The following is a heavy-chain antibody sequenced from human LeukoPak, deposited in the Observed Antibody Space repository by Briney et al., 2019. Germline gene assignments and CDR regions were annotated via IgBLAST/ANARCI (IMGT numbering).Heavy chain of an antibody. D-gene: IGHD1-26*01. CDR2: IYHSGST. CDR3: ARDDSGTYAALDY. Sequence: SETLSLTCTVSGGSISSSNWWSWVRQPSGKGLEWIGEIYHSGSTNYNPSLKSRVTISVDKSKNHFSLNLSSVTAADTAVYYCARDDSGTYAALDYWGQGTLVTVSS. J-gene: IGHJ4*02. CDR1: GGSISSSNW. V-gene: IGHV4-4*02.